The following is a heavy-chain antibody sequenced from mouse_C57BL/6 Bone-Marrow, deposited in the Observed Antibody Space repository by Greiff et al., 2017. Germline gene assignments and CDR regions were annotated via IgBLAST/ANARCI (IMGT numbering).Heavy chain of an antibody. J-gene: IGHJ3*01. D-gene: IGHD2-4*01. CDR2: INPGSGGT. CDR3: ARDDSAWFAY. Sequence: QVQLQHSGAELVRPGTSVKVSCKASGYAFTNYLIEWVKQRPGQGLEWIGVINPGSGGTNYNEKFKGKATLTADKSSSTAYMQLSSLTSEDSAVYFCARDDSAWFAYWGQGTLVTVSA. CDR1: GYAFTNYL. V-gene: IGHV1-54*01.